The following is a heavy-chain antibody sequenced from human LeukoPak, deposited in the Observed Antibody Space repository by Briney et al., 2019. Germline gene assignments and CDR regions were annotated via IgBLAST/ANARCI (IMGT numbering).Heavy chain of an antibody. J-gene: IGHJ4*02. CDR2: INPNSGGT. CDR1: GYTFTGYY. CDR3: ARGHGAYCGGDCYTDY. Sequence: ASVKVSCKASGYTFTGYYMHWVRQAPGQGLEWMGWINPNSGGTNYAQKFQGRVTITADESTSTAYMELSSLRSEDTAVYYCARGHGAYCGGDCYTDYWGQGTLVTVSS. D-gene: IGHD2-21*01. V-gene: IGHV1-2*02.